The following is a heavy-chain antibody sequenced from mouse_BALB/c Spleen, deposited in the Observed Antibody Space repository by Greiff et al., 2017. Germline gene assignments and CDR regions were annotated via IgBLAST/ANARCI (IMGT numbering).Heavy chain of an antibody. D-gene: IGHD2-14*01. CDR1: GFNIKDTY. J-gene: IGHJ3*01. CDR3: ARPSYYRYDGIFAY. CDR2: IDPANGNT. Sequence: EVQLQQSGAELVKPGASVKLSCTASGFNIKDTYMHWVKQRPEQGLEWIGRIDPANGNTKYDPKFQGKATITADTSSNTAYLQLSSLTSEDTAVYYCARPSYYRYDGIFAYWGQGTLVTVTA. V-gene: IGHV14-3*02.